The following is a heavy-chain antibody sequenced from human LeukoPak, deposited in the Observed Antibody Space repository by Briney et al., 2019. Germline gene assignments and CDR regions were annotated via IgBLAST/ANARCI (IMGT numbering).Heavy chain of an antibody. V-gene: IGHV4-38-2*02. Sequence: SETLSLTCTVSGYSISSGYYWGWIRQPPGKGLEWIGYIYHSGSTYYNPSLKSRVTISVDRSKNQFSLKLSSVTAADTAVYYCARDGSVEYYYGMDVWGQGTTVTVSS. D-gene: IGHD4-23*01. CDR2: IYHSGST. CDR1: GYSISSGYY. J-gene: IGHJ6*02. CDR3: ARDGSVEYYYGMDV.